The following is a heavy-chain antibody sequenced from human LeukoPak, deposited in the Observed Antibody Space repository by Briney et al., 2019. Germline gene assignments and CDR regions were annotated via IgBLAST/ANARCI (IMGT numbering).Heavy chain of an antibody. Sequence: SETLSLTCTVSGGSISSYYWSWIRQPPGKGLEWIGYIYYSGSTNYNPSLKSRVTISVDTSKNQFFLKLSSVTAADTAVYYCARALIAARPVGWFDPWGQGTLVTVSS. J-gene: IGHJ5*02. D-gene: IGHD6-6*01. CDR1: GGSISSYY. CDR3: ARALIAARPVGWFDP. V-gene: IGHV4-59*01. CDR2: IYYSGST.